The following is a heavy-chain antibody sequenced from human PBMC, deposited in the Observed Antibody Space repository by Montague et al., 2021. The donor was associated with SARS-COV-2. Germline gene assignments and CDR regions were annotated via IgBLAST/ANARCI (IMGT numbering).Heavy chain of an antibody. J-gene: IGHJ2*01. Sequence: TLSLTCTVSGGSISSGDYYWSWIRQPPGKGLEWIGNIYYSGSTYYNPSLKSRVTISVDASKNQFSLKLSSVTAADTAVYYCARAFDWLSITRYWYFDLWGRGTLVTVSS. CDR1: GGSISSGDYY. CDR2: IYYSGST. V-gene: IGHV4-30-4*08. CDR3: ARAFDWLSITRYWYFDL. D-gene: IGHD3-9*01.